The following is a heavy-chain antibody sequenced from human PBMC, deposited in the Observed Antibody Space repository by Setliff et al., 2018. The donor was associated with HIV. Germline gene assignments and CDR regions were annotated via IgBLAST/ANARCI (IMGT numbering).Heavy chain of an antibody. CDR2: ISSGSGANT. CDR1: GGSIRSHY. Sequence: ETLSLTCTVSGGSIRSHYWSWIRQPPGKGLEWVSTISSGSGANTYYADSVKGRFTISRDNAKNTLSLQMNSLRAEDTAVYYCAKDWAVAGKMGLCYFDYWGQGTLVTVSS. V-gene: IGHV3-23*01. D-gene: IGHD6-19*01. CDR3: AKDWAVAGKMGLCYFDY. J-gene: IGHJ4*02.